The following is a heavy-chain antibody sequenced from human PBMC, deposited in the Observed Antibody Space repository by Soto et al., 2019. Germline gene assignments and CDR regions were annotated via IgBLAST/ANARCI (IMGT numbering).Heavy chain of an antibody. J-gene: IGHJ4*02. CDR2: IKSDGSGT. D-gene: IGHD3-22*01. Sequence: EVQLVESGGGLVQPGGSLTLSCAASGFTFSSYWMHWVRQAPGKGLVWVARIKSDGSGTIYADSVKGRITISRDNARNTLYLQMNSMRVEDTAVYFCARGDGDYYDGNGYLGRHWGQGTLVTVSS. V-gene: IGHV3-74*01. CDR3: ARGDGDYYDGNGYLGRH. CDR1: GFTFSSYW.